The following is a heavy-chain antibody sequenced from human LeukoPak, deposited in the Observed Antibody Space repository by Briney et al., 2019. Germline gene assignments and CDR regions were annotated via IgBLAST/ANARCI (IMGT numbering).Heavy chain of an antibody. CDR1: GFTFSSYA. Sequence: ETGGSLRLSCAASGFTFSSYAMSWVRQAPGKGLEWVSVISGSGDSTYYADSVKGRFTISRDISKNTLYLQMNSLRAEDTAVYYCAKDGLIVPAAIPYYFDYWGQGTLVTVSS. CDR3: AKDGLIVPAAIPYYFDY. D-gene: IGHD2-2*02. V-gene: IGHV3-23*01. J-gene: IGHJ4*02. CDR2: ISGSGDST.